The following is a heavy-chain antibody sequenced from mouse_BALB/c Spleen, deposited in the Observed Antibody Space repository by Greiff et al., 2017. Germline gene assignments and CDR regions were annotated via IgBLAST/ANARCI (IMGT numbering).Heavy chain of an antibody. D-gene: IGHD1-1*01. J-gene: IGHJ3*01. CDR2: IWAGGST. CDR1: GFSLTSYG. Sequence: QVQLKQSGPGLVAPSQSLSITCTVSGFSLTSYGVHWVRQPPGMGLEWLGVIWAGGSTNYNSALMSRLSISKDNSKSQVFLKMNSLQTDDTAMYYCANYPTGFAYWGQGTLVTVSA. CDR3: ANYPTGFAY. V-gene: IGHV2-9*02.